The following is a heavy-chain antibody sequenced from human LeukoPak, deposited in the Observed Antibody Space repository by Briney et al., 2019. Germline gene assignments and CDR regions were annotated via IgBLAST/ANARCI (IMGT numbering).Heavy chain of an antibody. CDR2: IWYDGSNK. V-gene: IGHV3-33*06. CDR3: AKNPRGYSGYEGSNFGY. CDR1: GFTFSSYG. J-gene: IGHJ4*02. D-gene: IGHD5-12*01. Sequence: GGSLRLSCVASGFTFSSYGMHWVRQAPGKGLEWVAVIWYDGSNKYYADSVKGRFTISRDNSKNTLYLQMNSLRAEDTAVYYCAKNPRGYSGYEGSNFGYWGQGTLVTVSS.